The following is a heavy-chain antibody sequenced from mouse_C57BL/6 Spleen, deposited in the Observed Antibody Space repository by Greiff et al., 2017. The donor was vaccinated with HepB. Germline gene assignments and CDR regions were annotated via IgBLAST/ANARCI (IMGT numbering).Heavy chain of an antibody. CDR2: ISSGSSTI. Sequence: EVHLVESGGGLVKPGGSLKLSCAASGFTFSDYGMHWVRQAPEKGLEWVAYISSGSSTIYYADTVKGRFTISRDNAKNTLFLQMTSLRSEDTAMYYCARPCYYYGSSPYAMDYWGQGTSVTVSS. D-gene: IGHD1-1*01. V-gene: IGHV5-17*01. CDR1: GFTFSDYG. J-gene: IGHJ4*01. CDR3: ARPCYYYGSSPYAMDY.